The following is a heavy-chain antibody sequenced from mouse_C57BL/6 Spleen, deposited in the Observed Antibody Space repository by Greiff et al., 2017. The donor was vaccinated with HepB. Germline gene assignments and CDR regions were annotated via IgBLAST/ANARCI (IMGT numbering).Heavy chain of an antibody. Sequence: QVQLQQSGAELVRPGASVTLSCKASGYTFTDYEMHWVKQTPVHGLEWIGAIDPETGGTAYNQKFKGKAILTADKSSSTAYMELRSLTSEDSAVYYCTRRRDYYGISSFAYWGQGTLVTVSA. V-gene: IGHV1-15*01. D-gene: IGHD1-1*01. CDR2: IDPETGGT. J-gene: IGHJ3*01. CDR3: TRRRDYYGISSFAY. CDR1: GYTFTDYE.